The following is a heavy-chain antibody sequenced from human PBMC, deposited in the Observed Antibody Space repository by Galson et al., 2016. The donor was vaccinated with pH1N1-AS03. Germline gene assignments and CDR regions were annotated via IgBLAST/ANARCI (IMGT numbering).Heavy chain of an antibody. V-gene: IGHV2-5*02. CDR2: VHWDGVD. D-gene: IGHD5-12*01. Sequence: PALVKPPQTLTLTCSFSGFTLGTTSVGLAWIRQPPGEALEWLALVHWDGVDRLSPSLRGRLAITKDTSKNQVVPTMTNMGPADTGTYFCTKTSGYDFDFWGQGAPVTVS. CDR3: TKTSGYDFDF. J-gene: IGHJ4*02. CDR1: GFTLGTTSVG.